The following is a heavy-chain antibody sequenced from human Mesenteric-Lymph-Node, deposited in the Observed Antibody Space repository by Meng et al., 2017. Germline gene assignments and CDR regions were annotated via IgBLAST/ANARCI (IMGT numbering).Heavy chain of an antibody. CDR3: ARHIAARFYYYGMDV. V-gene: IGHV1-8*01. CDR2: MNPNSGNT. CDR1: GYTLTSYD. Sequence: ASVKVSCKASGYTLTSYDINWVRQATGQGLEWMGWMNPNSGNTGYAQKFQGRVTMTRNTSISTAYMELSSLRSEDTAVYYCARHIAARFYYYGMDVWGQGTTVTVSS. J-gene: IGHJ6*02. D-gene: IGHD6-6*01.